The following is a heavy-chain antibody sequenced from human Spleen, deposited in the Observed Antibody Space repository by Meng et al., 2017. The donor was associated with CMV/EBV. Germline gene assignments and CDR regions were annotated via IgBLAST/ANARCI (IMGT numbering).Heavy chain of an antibody. J-gene: IGHJ4*02. Sequence: LSLTCAASGFSFSSYSMNWVRQAPGKGLEWVSSISGNSRYIFYADSVKGRFTISRDNSKNTVYLQMNSLRAEDTAMYYCAKAITMEVVAHVDFDYWGQGTLVTVSS. CDR3: AKAITMEVVAHVDFDY. D-gene: IGHD3-22*01. CDR2: ISGNSRYI. CDR1: GFSFSSYS. V-gene: IGHV3-21*04.